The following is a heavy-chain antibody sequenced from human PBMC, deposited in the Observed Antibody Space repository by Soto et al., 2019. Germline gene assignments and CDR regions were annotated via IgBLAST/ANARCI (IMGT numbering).Heavy chain of an antibody. V-gene: IGHV3-30-3*01. CDR2: ISYDGSNK. CDR1: GFTFSSYA. CDR3: ARDLHYADY. Sequence: SGGSLRLSCAASGFTFSSYAMHWARQAPGKGLEWVAVISYDGSNKYYADSVKGRFTISRDNSKNTLYLQMNSLRAEDTAVYYCARDLHYADYWGQGTLVTVSS. D-gene: IGHD4-17*01. J-gene: IGHJ4*02.